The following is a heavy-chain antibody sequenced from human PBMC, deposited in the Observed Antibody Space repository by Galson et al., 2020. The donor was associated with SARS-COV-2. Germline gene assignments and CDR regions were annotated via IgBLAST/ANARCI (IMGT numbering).Heavy chain of an antibody. CDR3: ARSNYDFWSGYPPEDY. D-gene: IGHD3-3*01. CDR2: IKQDGREK. Sequence: GESLKIYCAPYGFTFSSYWMSWVRQAPGKGLEWVANIKQDGREKYYVDSVKGRFTISRDNAKNSLYLQMNSLRAEDTAVYYCARSNYDFWSGYPPEDYWGQGTLVTVSS. J-gene: IGHJ4*02. CDR1: GFTFSSYW. V-gene: IGHV3-7*01.